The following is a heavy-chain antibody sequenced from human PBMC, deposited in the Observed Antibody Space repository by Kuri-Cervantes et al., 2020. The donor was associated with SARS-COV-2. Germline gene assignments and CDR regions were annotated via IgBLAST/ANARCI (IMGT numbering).Heavy chain of an antibody. D-gene: IGHD3-16*01. V-gene: IGHV5-51*01. J-gene: IGHJ4*02. CDR3: ARNDPFDY. CDR2: IYPGDSDT. Sequence: GGSLRLSCKASGYRFTSYWIGWVRQMPGKGLEWMGIIYPGDSDTRYSPSFQGQVTISADKSINTAYLQWSSLKASDTAMYYCARNDPFDYWGQGTLVTDSS. CDR1: GYRFTSYW.